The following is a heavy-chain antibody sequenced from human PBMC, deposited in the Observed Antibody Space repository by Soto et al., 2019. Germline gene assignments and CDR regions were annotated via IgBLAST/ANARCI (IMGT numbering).Heavy chain of an antibody. Sequence: GGSLRLSCAAPGFNFNIHALHWIRQAPGEGLEWVAVMSPGGNSQYYADSVKGRFTISRDTSKSTLYLQMTSLRPEDTAVYYCASGAAFYYDTSRYWGQGTLVTVAS. V-gene: IGHV3-30-3*01. D-gene: IGHD3-22*01. CDR3: ASGAAFYYDTSRY. J-gene: IGHJ4*02. CDR2: MSPGGNSQ. CDR1: GFNFNIHA.